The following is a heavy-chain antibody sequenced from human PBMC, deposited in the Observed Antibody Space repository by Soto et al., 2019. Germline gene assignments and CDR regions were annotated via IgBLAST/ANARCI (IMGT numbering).Heavy chain of an antibody. Sequence: SETLSLTCAVYGGSFSGYYWSWIRQPPGKGLEWIGEINHSGSTNYNPSLKSRVTISVDTSKNQFSLKLSSVTAADTAVYYCAGLPPHHSSSWFSFHPVVYYYRMDVWGQGTTVTVSS. CDR1: GGSFSGYY. V-gene: IGHV4-34*01. CDR2: INHSGST. D-gene: IGHD6-13*01. CDR3: AGLPPHHSSSWFSFHPVVYYYRMDV. J-gene: IGHJ6*02.